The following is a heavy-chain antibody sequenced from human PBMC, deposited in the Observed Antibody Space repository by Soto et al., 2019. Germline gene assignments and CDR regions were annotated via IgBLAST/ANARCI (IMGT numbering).Heavy chain of an antibody. CDR1: GGSISSGGYY. Sequence: QVQLQESGPGLVKPSQTLSLTCTVSGGSISSGGYYWSWIRQHPGKGLGWRGYIYYSGSTYYNPSRKGRVTISVDTSKNQFSLKLSSVTAADTAVYYCARVSRGAFDIWGQGTMVTVSS. CDR3: ARVSRGAFDI. J-gene: IGHJ3*02. CDR2: IYYSGST. V-gene: IGHV4-31*03.